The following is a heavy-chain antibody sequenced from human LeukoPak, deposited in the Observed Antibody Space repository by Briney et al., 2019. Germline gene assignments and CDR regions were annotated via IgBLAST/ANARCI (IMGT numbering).Heavy chain of an antibody. D-gene: IGHD5-12*01. J-gene: IGHJ1*01. Sequence: GGSLRLSCAAPGFTFSSYGMHWVRQAPGKGLEWVAVISYDGSNKYYADSVKGRFTISRDNSKNTLYLQMNSLRAEDTAVYYCAKESAGSGYSGYDYFEYFQHWGQGTLVTVSS. CDR1: GFTFSSYG. CDR2: ISYDGSNK. CDR3: AKESAGSGYSGYDYFEYFQH. V-gene: IGHV3-30*18.